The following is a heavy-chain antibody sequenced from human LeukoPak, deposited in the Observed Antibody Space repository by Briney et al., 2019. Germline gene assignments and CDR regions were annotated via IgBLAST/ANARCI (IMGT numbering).Heavy chain of an antibody. V-gene: IGHV4-34*01. D-gene: IGHD6-13*01. CDR1: GGSFSGYY. CDR2: INHSGST. Sequence: SETLSLTCAVYGGSFSGYYWSWIRQPPGRGLEWIGEINHSGSTNYNPSLKSPVTISVDTSKNQFSLKLSSVTAADTAVYYCARGIAAAEFGWFDPWGQGTLVTVSS. CDR3: ARGIAAAEFGWFDP. J-gene: IGHJ5*02.